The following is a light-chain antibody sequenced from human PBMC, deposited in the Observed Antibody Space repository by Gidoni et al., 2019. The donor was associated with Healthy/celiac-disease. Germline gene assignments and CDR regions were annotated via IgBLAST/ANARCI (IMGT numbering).Light chain of an antibody. Sequence: EIVLTQSPGTLSLSPGERATLSCRASQSVISNYLAWYQPKPGQAPRLLIYGASSRATGIPDRFSGSGSGTDFTLTISRLEPEDFAVYYCQQYGSSRWTFGQGTKVEIK. V-gene: IGKV3-20*01. CDR2: GAS. J-gene: IGKJ1*01. CDR3: QQYGSSRWT. CDR1: QSVISNY.